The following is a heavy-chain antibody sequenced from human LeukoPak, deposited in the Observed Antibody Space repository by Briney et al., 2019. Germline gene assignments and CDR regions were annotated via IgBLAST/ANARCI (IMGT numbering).Heavy chain of an antibody. Sequence: SETLSLTCAVYGGSFSGYYWSWIRQPPGKGLEWIGEINHSGSTNYNPSLKSRVTISVDTSKNQFSLKLSSVTAADTAVYYCARKVGATKDFDYWGQGTLVTVSS. V-gene: IGHV4-34*01. CDR3: ARKVGATKDFDY. CDR1: GGSFSGYY. D-gene: IGHD1-26*01. CDR2: INHSGST. J-gene: IGHJ4*02.